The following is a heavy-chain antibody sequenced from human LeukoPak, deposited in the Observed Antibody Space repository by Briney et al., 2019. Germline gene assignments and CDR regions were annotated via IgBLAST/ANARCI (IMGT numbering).Heavy chain of an antibody. CDR3: ARGGSGSYYSSDY. V-gene: IGHV3-64*01. J-gene: IGHJ4*02. CDR1: GFTFSSYA. CDR2: INSNGGST. D-gene: IGHD1-26*01. Sequence: GGSLRLSCAASGFTFSSYAMHWVRQAPGKGLEYVSVINSNGGSTYYANSVKGRFTISRDNSKNTLYLQMGSLRAEDMAVYYCARGGSGSYYSSDYWGQGTLVTVSS.